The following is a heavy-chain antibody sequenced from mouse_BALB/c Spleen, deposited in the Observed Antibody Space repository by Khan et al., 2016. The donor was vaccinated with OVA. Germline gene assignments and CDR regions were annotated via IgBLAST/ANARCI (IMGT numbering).Heavy chain of an antibody. CDR1: GYSFTNYW. CDR2: IYPGNSDT. J-gene: IGHJ2*01. Sequence: IQLVQSGTVLARPGASVKMSCKASGYSFTNYWMHWVKQRPGQVLEWIGTIYPGNSDTRYNQKFKDKAKLTAVTSASTAYMDLSSLTSEDSAVYYCARSYDSFYFDYWGQGSTLTVSS. D-gene: IGHD2-4*01. CDR3: ARSYDSFYFDY. V-gene: IGHV1-5*01.